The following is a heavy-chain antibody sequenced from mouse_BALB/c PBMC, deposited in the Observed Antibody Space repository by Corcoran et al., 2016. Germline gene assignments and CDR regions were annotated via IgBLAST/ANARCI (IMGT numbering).Heavy chain of an antibody. D-gene: IGHD1-2*01. Sequence: QVQLQQSGPELVKPGASVKISCKASGYSFTSYYIHWVKQRPGKGLEWIGWIFPGSGNTKYNEKFKGKATLTADTSSSTAYMQLSSLTSEDSAVYFCARSEGVHWYGAWFAFWGQGTLVTVSA. V-gene: IGHV1-66*01. CDR2: IFPGSGNT. CDR3: ARSEGVHWYGAWFAF. CDR1: GYSFTSYY. J-gene: IGHJ3*01.